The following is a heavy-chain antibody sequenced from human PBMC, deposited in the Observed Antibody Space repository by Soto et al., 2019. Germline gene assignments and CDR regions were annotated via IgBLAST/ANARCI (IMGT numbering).Heavy chain of an antibody. CDR3: ARYSGTYYVY. CDR2: IYYSGST. Sequence: QVQLQESGPGLVKPSETLSLTCTVSGGSISSYYWSWIRQPPGKGLEWIGFIYYSGSTSYNPSLKRRVTMSVDTSKNQFSLKLSSVTAADTAVYYCARYSGTYYVYWGQGTLVTVSS. V-gene: IGHV4-59*01. J-gene: IGHJ4*02. D-gene: IGHD1-26*01. CDR1: GGSISSYY.